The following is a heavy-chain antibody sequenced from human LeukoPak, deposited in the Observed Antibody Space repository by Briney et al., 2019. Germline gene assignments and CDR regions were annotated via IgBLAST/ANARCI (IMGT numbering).Heavy chain of an antibody. V-gene: IGHV1-18*01. Sequence: ASVKVSCKASGYTFSKYGISWVRQAPGQGLEWMGWISGYNAYTHYAQKLQGRVTMTSDTSTSTAYMELRSLRSDDTAVYYCARDRRLDYQLPADNWGQGTLVTVSS. CDR1: GYTFSKYG. D-gene: IGHD2-2*01. CDR3: ARDRRLDYQLPADN. CDR2: ISGYNAYT. J-gene: IGHJ4*02.